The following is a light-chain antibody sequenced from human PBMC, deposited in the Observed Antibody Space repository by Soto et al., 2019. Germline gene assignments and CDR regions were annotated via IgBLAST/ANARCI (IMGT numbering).Light chain of an antibody. CDR1: QSVRSSY. Sequence: EIVLTQSPGTLSLSPGERATLSCRASQSVRSSYLAWYQQKPGQAPRLLIYCASSRATGIPDRFSGSGSGTDFTLTISRLEPEDFAVYYCQQYGTSPVTFGQGTKVDIK. V-gene: IGKV3-20*01. CDR3: QQYGTSPVT. J-gene: IGKJ1*01. CDR2: CAS.